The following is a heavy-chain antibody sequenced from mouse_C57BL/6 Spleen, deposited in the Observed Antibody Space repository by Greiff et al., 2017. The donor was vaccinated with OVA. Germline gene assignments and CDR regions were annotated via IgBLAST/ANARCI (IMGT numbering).Heavy chain of an antibody. CDR1: GYTFTSYW. D-gene: IGHD1-1*01. CDR2: IDPSDSYT. Sequence: VQLQQPGAELVMPGASVKLSCKASGYTFTSYWMHWVKQRPGQCLEWIGEIDPSDSYTNYNQKFKGKSTLTVDKSSSTAYMQLSSLTSEDSAVYYCARSVTTVVARYYFDYWGQGTTLTVSS. CDR3: ARSVTTVVARYYFDY. V-gene: IGHV1-69*01. J-gene: IGHJ2*01.